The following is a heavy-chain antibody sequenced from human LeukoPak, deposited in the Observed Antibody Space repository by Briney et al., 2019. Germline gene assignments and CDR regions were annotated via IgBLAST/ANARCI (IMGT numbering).Heavy chain of an antibody. CDR1: GFTFSSYG. J-gene: IGHJ4*02. CDR3: ARGEEYQLLFVGNY. D-gene: IGHD2-2*01. CDR2: ISSSSSYI. V-gene: IGHV3-21*01. Sequence: PGGSLRLSCAASGFTFSSYGMNWVRQAPGKGLEWVSSISSSSSYIYYADSVKGRFTISRDNAKNSLYLQMNSLRAEDTAVYYCARGEEYQLLFVGNYWGQGTLVTVSS.